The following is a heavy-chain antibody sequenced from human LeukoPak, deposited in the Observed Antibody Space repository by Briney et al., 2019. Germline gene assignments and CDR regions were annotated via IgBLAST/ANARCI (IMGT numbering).Heavy chain of an antibody. D-gene: IGHD2-21*02. CDR1: GGSISSYY. Sequence: SSETLSLTCTVSGGSISSYYWSWIRQPPGKGLEWIGYIYYSGSTNYNPSLKSRVTISVDTSKNQFSLKLSSVTAADTAVYYCAKAPSAYCGGDCFSAYMDVWGKGTTVTVSS. CDR3: AKAPSAYCGGDCFSAYMDV. V-gene: IGHV4-59*01. J-gene: IGHJ6*03. CDR2: IYYSGST.